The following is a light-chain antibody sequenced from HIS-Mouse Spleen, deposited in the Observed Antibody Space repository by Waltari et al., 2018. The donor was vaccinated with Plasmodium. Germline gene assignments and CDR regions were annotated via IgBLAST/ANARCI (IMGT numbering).Light chain of an antibody. CDR2: DDG. CDR1: NIGSKS. V-gene: IGLV3-21*03. CDR3: QVWDSSSDHVV. J-gene: IGLJ2*01. Sequence: SYVLTQPPSVSVAPGKTARITCGGNNIGSKSVHWYQQTPGQAPVLVVYDDGGRPSGITERFSGSNSGNTATLTISRVEAGDEADYDCQVWDSSSDHVVFGGGTKLTVL.